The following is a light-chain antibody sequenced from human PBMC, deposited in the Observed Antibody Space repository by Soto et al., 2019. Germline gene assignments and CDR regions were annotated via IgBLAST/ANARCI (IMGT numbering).Light chain of an antibody. CDR2: DAS. V-gene: IGKV3-11*01. Sequence: DIVLTQSPASMFLSPCETATLSCRASQSVRSYLAWYQHKPGQAPRLLIYDASNRATGIPDRFSGSGSGTDFTLTIRSLQSEDLAVYYGQQSTNRPPITVGKGKRLGIK. CDR3: QQSTNRPPIT. J-gene: IGKJ5*01. CDR1: QSVRSY.